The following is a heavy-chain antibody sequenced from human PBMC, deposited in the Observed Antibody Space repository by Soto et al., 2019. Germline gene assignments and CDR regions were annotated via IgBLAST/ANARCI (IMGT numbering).Heavy chain of an antibody. CDR3: ARQGDIVLVPAARYYYYGMDV. Sequence: PGESLKISCKGSGYSFTSYWIGWVRQMPGKGLEWMGIIYPGDSDTRYSPSFQGQVTISADKSISTAYLQWSSLKASDTAMYYCARQGDIVLVPAARYYYYGMDVWGQGTTVTVSS. CDR1: GYSFTSYW. J-gene: IGHJ6*02. CDR2: IYPGDSDT. V-gene: IGHV5-51*01. D-gene: IGHD2-2*01.